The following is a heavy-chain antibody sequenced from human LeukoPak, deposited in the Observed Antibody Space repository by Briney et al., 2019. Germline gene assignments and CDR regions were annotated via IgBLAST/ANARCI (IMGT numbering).Heavy chain of an antibody. CDR3: ARDLTGDDYGDFGWFDP. J-gene: IGHJ5*02. Sequence: GGSLRLSCAASGFTFSSYNMNWVRQAPGKGLEWVSSISSSSSYIYYADSVKGRFTISRDNAKNSLYLQMNSLRAEDTAVYYCARDLTGDDYGDFGWFDPWGQGTLVTVSS. V-gene: IGHV3-21*01. CDR2: ISSSSSYI. CDR1: GFTFSSYN. D-gene: IGHD4-17*01.